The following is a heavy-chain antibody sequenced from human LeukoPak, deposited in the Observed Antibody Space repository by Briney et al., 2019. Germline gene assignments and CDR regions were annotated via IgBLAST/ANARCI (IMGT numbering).Heavy chain of an antibody. D-gene: IGHD3-22*01. V-gene: IGHV4-4*02. CDR1: GGSISSSNW. CDR2: IYHSGST. J-gene: IGHJ3*02. CDR3: AREGSVIVVVNDAFDI. Sequence: SETLSLTCAVSGGSISSSNWWSWVRQPPGKGLEWIGEIYHSGSTNYNPSLKSRVTISVDKSKNQFSLKLSSVTAADTAVYYCAREGSVIVVVNDAFDIWGQGTMVTVSS.